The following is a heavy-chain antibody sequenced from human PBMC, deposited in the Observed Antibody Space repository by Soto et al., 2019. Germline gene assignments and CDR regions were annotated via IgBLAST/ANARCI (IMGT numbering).Heavy chain of an antibody. Sequence: PSETLSLTCTVSGASVSSSEYYWGWIRQPPGKGLEWIGSFYYTGTTYNNPSLKGRVTISVDTSKNQVSLKLSSVTAADTAVYYCARPPPGQVLSYPPRLDYWGQGTVVTVSS. J-gene: IGHJ4*02. CDR2: FYYTGTT. D-gene: IGHD2-2*02. CDR1: GASVSSSEYY. V-gene: IGHV4-39*01. CDR3: ARPPPGQVLSYPPRLDY.